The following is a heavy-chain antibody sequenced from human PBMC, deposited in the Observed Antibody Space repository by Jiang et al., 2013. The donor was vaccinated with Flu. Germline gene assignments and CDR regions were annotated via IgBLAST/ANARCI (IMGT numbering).Heavy chain of an antibody. D-gene: IGHD3-9*01. CDR1: GFIFSGSA. V-gene: IGHV3-73*02. J-gene: IGHJ3*02. CDR2: IRTKGHNYAT. CDR3: TRHGESLYDVLTGTNNDAFDI. Sequence: VQLVESGGGLVQPGGSLKLSCAASGFIFSGSAVHWVRQAPGKGLEWVGRIRTKGHNYATKYAASVKGRFTIPRDDSKTRRSADEQPETEDTAMYYCTRHGESLYDVLTGTNNDAFDIWGQGTMVTVSS.